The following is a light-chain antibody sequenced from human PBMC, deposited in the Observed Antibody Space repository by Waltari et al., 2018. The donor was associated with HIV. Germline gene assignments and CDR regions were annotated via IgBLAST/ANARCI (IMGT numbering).Light chain of an antibody. Sequence: DIQITQSPSSLSASVGDRVTNTCRASQSISSYLNRYQQKPGKAPKRLIYAASSLQSGGPSRFSSSRSGTDFTLTISSLQPEDFATYYCQQSYSTLLTFGGGTKVEIK. J-gene: IGKJ4*01. V-gene: IGKV1-39*01. CDR1: QSISSY. CDR3: QQSYSTLLT. CDR2: AAS.